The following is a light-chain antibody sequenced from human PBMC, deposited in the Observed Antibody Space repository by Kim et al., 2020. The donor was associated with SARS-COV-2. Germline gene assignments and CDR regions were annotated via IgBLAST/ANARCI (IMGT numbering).Light chain of an antibody. Sequence: ESVGDRVTITCRASQGIRNDLTWYQQKPGQAPKRLIYSASNLQTGVPSRFSGSGSGTEFTLTMSNVQPEDFATYYCLQYTSHVLSFGGGTKVDIK. CDR2: SAS. CDR1: QGIRND. CDR3: LQYTSHVLS. J-gene: IGKJ4*01. V-gene: IGKV1-17*02.